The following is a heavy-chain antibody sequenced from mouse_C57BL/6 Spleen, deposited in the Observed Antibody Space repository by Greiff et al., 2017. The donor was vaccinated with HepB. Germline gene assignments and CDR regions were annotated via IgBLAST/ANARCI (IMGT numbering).Heavy chain of an antibody. Sequence: VQLQQSGPELVKPGASVKISCKASGYSFTGYYMNWVKQSPEKSLEWIGEINPSTGGTTYNQKFKAKATLTVDKSSSTAYMQLKSLTSEDSAVYYCARPYYYGSSYYWYFDVWGTGTTVTVSS. V-gene: IGHV1-42*01. CDR2: INPSTGGT. D-gene: IGHD1-1*01. J-gene: IGHJ1*03. CDR3: ARPYYYGSSYYWYFDV. CDR1: GYSFTGYY.